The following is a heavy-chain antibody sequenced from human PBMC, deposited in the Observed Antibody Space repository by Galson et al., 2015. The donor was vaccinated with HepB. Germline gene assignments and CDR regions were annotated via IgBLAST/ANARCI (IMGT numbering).Heavy chain of an antibody. V-gene: IGHV3-23*01. CDR3: AKDPSSGFWSGNPRGDDY. D-gene: IGHD3-3*01. CDR1: GFTFSSYA. CDR2: IIGSGVTT. J-gene: IGHJ4*02. Sequence: SLRLSCAASGFTFSSYAMSWVRQAPGKGLEWVSAIIGSGVTTYYADSVKGRFAISRDNSKNTLYLQMNRLRVEDTAVYYCAKDPSSGFWSGNPRGDDYWGQGTLVTVSS.